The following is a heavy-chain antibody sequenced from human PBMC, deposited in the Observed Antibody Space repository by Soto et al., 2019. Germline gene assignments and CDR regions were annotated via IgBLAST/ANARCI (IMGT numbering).Heavy chain of an antibody. D-gene: IGHD6-19*01. J-gene: IGHJ6*01. Sequence: ASVKVSCKASGYTFTSYYMHWVRQAPGQGLEWMGIINPSGGSTSYAQKFQGRVTMTRDTSTSTVYMELSSLRSEDTAVYYCARDGWSRSQGDYYGMDVWGQGTTVTVSS. V-gene: IGHV1-46*01. CDR2: INPSGGST. CDR3: ARDGWSRSQGDYYGMDV. CDR1: GYTFTSYY.